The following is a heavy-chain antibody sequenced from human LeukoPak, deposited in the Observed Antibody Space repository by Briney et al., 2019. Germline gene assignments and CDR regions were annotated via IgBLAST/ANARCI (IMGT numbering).Heavy chain of an antibody. CDR1: GGSISSGSYY. Sequence: SETLSLTCTVSGGSISSGSYYWSWIRQPAGKGLEWIGRIYTSGSTNYNPSLKSRVTISVDTSKNQFSLKLSSVTAADTAVYYCARLPKTRTMIVVDHWGQGTLVTVSS. CDR2: IYTSGST. D-gene: IGHD3-22*01. CDR3: ARLPKTRTMIVVDH. J-gene: IGHJ4*02. V-gene: IGHV4-61*02.